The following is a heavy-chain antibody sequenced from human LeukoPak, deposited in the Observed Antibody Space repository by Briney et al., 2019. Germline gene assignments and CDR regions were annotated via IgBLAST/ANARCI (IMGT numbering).Heavy chain of an antibody. CDR3: ASGRSFGY. D-gene: IGHD3-3*01. V-gene: IGHV3-43*02. CDR2: ISGDGGST. Sequence: GGSLRLSCAASGFTFNDYAMHWVRQAPGKGLEWVSLISGDGGSTYYADSVKGRFTISRDNSKNSLHLQMNSLRAEDAAVYYCASGRSFGYWGQGTRVTVSS. J-gene: IGHJ4*02. CDR1: GFTFNDYA.